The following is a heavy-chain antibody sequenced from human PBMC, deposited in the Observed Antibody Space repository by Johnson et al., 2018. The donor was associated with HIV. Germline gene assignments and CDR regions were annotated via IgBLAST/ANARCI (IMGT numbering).Heavy chain of an antibody. CDR3: ARVVGYKYWSAGENDAFDI. V-gene: IGHV3-73*01. J-gene: IGHJ3*02. CDR2: T. Sequence: TAYAASVNGRFTISRDDSTNTAYLQMTSLRAEDTALYYCARVVGYKYWSAGENDAFDIWGQGTMVTVSS. D-gene: IGHD5-18*01.